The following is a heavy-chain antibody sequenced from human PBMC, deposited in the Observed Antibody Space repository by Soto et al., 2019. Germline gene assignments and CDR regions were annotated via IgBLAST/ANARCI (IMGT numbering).Heavy chain of an antibody. D-gene: IGHD4-17*01. J-gene: IGHJ4*02. CDR3: AKDMFYGDYSSAFDY. CDR1: GFTFDDYA. V-gene: IGHV3-9*01. Sequence: EVQLVESGGGLVQPGRSLRLSCAASGFTFDDYAMHWVRQAPGKGLEWVSGISWNSGSIGYADSVKGRFTISRDNAKNSLYLQMNSLRAEDTALYYCAKDMFYGDYSSAFDYWGQGTLVTVSS. CDR2: ISWNSGSI.